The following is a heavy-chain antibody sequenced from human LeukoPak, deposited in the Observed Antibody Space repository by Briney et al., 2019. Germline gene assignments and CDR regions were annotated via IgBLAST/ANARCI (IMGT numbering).Heavy chain of an antibody. CDR1: GGSISSGSYY. D-gene: IGHD1-26*01. V-gene: IGHV4-61*02. CDR3: ARERGRLVGATTEWYDAFDI. J-gene: IGHJ3*02. CDR2: IYTSGST. Sequence: SETLSLTCTVSGGSISSGSYYWSWIRQPAGKGLEWIGRIYTSGSTNYNPSLKSRVTISVDTSKNQFSLKLSSVTAADTAVYYCARERGRLVGATTEWYDAFDIRGQGTMVTVSS.